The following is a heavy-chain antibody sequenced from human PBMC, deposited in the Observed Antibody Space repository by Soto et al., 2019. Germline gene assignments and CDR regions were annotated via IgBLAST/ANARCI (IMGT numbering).Heavy chain of an antibody. V-gene: IGHV4-34*01. Sequence: SETLSLTCAVYGGSFSGYYWSWIRQPPGKGLEWIGEINHSGSTNYNPSLKSRVTISVDTSKNQFSLKLSSVTAADTAVYYCARGRSPDYYGSGSYYPFDYWGQGTLVTVSS. CDR1: GGSFSGYY. D-gene: IGHD3-10*01. CDR2: INHSGST. J-gene: IGHJ4*02. CDR3: ARGRSPDYYGSGSYYPFDY.